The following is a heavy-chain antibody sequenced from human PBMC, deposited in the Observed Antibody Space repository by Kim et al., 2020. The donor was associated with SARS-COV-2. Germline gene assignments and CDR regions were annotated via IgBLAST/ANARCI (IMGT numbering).Heavy chain of an antibody. J-gene: IGHJ6*02. V-gene: IGHV3-23*01. CDR3: AKARLTPYYGSGSYSLRGYYYGMDV. Sequence: GGSLRLSCAASGFTFSSYAMSWVRQAPGKGLEWVSAISGSGGSTYYADSVKGRFTISRDNSKNTLYLQMNSLRAEDTAVYYCAKARLTPYYGSGSYSLRGYYYGMDVWGQGTTVTVSS. CDR1: GFTFSSYA. CDR2: ISGSGGST. D-gene: IGHD3-10*01.